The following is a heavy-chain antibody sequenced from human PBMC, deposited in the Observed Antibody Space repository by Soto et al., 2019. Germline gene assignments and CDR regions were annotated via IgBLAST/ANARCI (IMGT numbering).Heavy chain of an antibody. V-gene: IGHV3-9*01. D-gene: IGHD3-3*01. CDR2: ISWSTSSI. J-gene: IGHJ4*02. Sequence: GFCFDDYAMHWVRQIPGKGLQWVSGISWSTSSIGYGASLRGRFLISRDNANNSLYLQMNDLRPEDTALYYCGKASSSNSWSPIDYWGQGTMVTVSS. CDR1: GFCFDDYA. CDR3: GKASSSNSWSPIDY.